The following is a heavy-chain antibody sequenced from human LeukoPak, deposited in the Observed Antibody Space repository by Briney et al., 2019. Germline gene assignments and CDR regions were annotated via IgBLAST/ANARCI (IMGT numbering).Heavy chain of an antibody. CDR2: INPKSGGT. D-gene: IGHD2-21*01. CDR1: GYSFTDYY. Sequence: ASVKVSCKTSGYSFTDYYMHWVRQAPGQGLEWMGWINPKSGGTSSAQKFQGRVTMTRDTSITPVYMEVSWLTSDDTAIYYCARADRLDGGPYLIGPWGQGTLVTVSS. CDR3: ARADRLDGGPYLIGP. J-gene: IGHJ5*02. V-gene: IGHV1-2*02.